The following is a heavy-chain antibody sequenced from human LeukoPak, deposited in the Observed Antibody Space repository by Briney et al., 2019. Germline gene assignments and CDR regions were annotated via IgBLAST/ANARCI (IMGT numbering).Heavy chain of an antibody. D-gene: IGHD2-15*01. J-gene: IGHJ3*02. CDR1: GYTFTSYA. Sequence: GASVKVSCKASGYTFTSYAMHWVRQAPGQRLEWMGWINAGNGNTKYSQKFQGRVTITRDTSASTAYMELSSLRSEDTAVYYCARDRGSIQDDAFGIWGQGTMVTVSS. CDR3: ARDRGSIQDDAFGI. V-gene: IGHV1-3*01. CDR2: INAGNGNT.